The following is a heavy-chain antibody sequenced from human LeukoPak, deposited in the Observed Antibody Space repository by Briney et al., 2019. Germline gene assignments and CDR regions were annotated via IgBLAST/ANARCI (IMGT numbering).Heavy chain of an antibody. CDR3: ASIDKH. D-gene: IGHD2-15*01. J-gene: IGHJ4*02. CDR1: GFSFGKYW. V-gene: IGHV3-7*03. Sequence: GGSLRLSCVASGFSFGKYWMSWVRQAPGKGLEWVANIKLDGSEKNYVDSVKGRFTISRDNAKNSLYLQMNSLRAEDTAVYYCASIDKHWGQGTLVTVSS. CDR2: IKLDGSEK.